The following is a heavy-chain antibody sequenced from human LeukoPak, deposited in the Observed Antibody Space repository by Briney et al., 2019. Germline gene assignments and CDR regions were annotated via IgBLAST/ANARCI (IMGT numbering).Heavy chain of an antibody. CDR3: ARDNDSRDPPHFDY. D-gene: IGHD3-16*01. V-gene: IGHV1-18*01. CDR2: ISAYNGNT. J-gene: IGHJ4*02. Sequence: GGSVKVSRKASGYTFTSYGISWVRQAPGQGLEWMGWISAYNGNTNYAQKLQGRVTMTTDTSTSTAYMELRSLRSEDTAVYYCARDNDSRDPPHFDYWGQGTLVTVSS. CDR1: GYTFTSYG.